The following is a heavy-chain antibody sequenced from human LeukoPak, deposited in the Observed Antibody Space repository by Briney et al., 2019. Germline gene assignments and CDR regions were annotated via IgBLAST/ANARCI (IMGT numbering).Heavy chain of an antibody. D-gene: IGHD4-17*01. J-gene: IGHJ4*02. Sequence: SETLSLTCTVSGGSIRSYYWSWIRQPPGKGLEWIGYIYYSGSTNYNPSLKSRVSISVDTFKNQFSLTLSSVTAADTAVYYCARTGSTVTMLYPFDHWGQGTLVTVSS. CDR1: GGSIRSYY. CDR3: ARTGSTVTMLYPFDH. V-gene: IGHV4-59*01. CDR2: IYYSGST.